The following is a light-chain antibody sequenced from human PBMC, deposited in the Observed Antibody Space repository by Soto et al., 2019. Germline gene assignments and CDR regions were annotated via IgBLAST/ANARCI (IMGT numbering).Light chain of an antibody. CDR2: EVS. J-gene: IGLJ2*01. Sequence: QSALTQPPSASGSPGQSVTISCTGTSSDVGYYKYVSWYQQHPGKAPKLIIYEVSQRPSGVPDRFSGSKSGDTASLTVSGIQAEDEADYYCSSYAGSNNVVFGGGTKLTVL. CDR1: SSDVGYYKY. V-gene: IGLV2-8*01. CDR3: SSYAGSNNVV.